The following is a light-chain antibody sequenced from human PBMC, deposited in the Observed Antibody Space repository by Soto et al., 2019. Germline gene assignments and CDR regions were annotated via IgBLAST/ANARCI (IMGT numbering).Light chain of an antibody. CDR1: SSDVGDYNY. J-gene: IGLJ1*01. V-gene: IGLV2-14*01. CDR2: DVS. Sequence: QSALTQPASVSGSPGQSITISCTGTSSDVGDYNYVSWYQQHPGKAPKLMIYDVSNRPSGVSNRFSGSKSGNMASLTISGLQAEDEADYYCSSYTSSSVYVFGTGTKVTVL. CDR3: SSYTSSSVYV.